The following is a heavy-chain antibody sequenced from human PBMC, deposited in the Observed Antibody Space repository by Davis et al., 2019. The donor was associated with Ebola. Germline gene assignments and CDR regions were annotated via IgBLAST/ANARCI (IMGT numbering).Heavy chain of an antibody. CDR2: IGPSGNSL. CDR3: ARDGGDSGIRFDS. D-gene: IGHD3-10*01. Sequence: GESLKISCEVSGFTFSDYYMSWIRQAPGKGLEWIAYIGPSGNSLYCADSVKGRFTISRDNAKNSLFLQMNNLRAEDTAVYYCARDGGDSGIRFDSWGQGTLVTVSS. J-gene: IGHJ4*02. CDR1: GFTFSDYY. V-gene: IGHV3-11*04.